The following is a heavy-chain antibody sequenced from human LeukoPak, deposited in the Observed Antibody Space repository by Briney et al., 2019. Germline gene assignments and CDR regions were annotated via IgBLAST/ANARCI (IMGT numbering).Heavy chain of an antibody. Sequence: ASVKVSCKASGYTFTSYYMHWVRQAPGQGLEWMGWISTYNGDTDYAQKLQGRVTMTADTSTSTAYMEMRSLRSDDTAVYYCARDLGYNDYWGQGTLVTVSS. CDR3: ARDLGYNDY. CDR1: GYTFTSYY. J-gene: IGHJ4*02. V-gene: IGHV1-18*04. CDR2: ISTYNGDT. D-gene: IGHD5-18*01.